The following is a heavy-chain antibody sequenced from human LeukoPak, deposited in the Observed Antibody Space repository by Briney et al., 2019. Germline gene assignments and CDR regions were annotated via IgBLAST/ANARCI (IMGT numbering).Heavy chain of an antibody. Sequence: LRLSCAASGFTFDDYATHWVRQAPGKGLEWIGYIYYSGSTNYNPSLKSRVTISVDTSKNQFSLKLSSVTAADTAVYYCARHFPPAFDIWGQGTMVTVSS. CDR2: IYYSGST. V-gene: IGHV4-59*08. J-gene: IGHJ3*02. CDR3: ARHFPPAFDI. CDR1: GFTFDDYA.